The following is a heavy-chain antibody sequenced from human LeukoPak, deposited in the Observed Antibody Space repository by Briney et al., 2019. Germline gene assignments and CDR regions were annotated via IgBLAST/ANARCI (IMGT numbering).Heavy chain of an antibody. CDR2: IYYSGST. CDR1: GGSISSYY. D-gene: IGHD3-10*01. J-gene: IGHJ3*02. V-gene: IGHV4-59*01. Sequence: SETLSLTCTVSGGSISSYYWSWIWQPPGKGLEWIGYIYYSGSTNYNPSLKSRVTISADTSQNQFSLKLSSVTAADTAVYYCARAYGSGSLDAFDIWGQGTMVTVSS. CDR3: ARAYGSGSLDAFDI.